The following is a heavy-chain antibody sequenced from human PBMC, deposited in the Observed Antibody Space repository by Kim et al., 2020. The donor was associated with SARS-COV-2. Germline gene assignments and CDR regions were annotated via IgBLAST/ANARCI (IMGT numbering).Heavy chain of an antibody. V-gene: IGHV3-53*01. J-gene: IGHJ4*02. Sequence: GGSLRLSCAASGFSVSSDYMNWVRQAPGKGLEWISVIYGGGKTHYAGSVKGRFTISRDNSKNTLYLQMNDLRVDDTAVYYCAGDRTSSRAAPSWGQGTLVTVSP. D-gene: IGHD6-19*01. CDR1: GFSVSSDY. CDR3: AGDRTSSRAAPS. CDR2: IYGGGKT.